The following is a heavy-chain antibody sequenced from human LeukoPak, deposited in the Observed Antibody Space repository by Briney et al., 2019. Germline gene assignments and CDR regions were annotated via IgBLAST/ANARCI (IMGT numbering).Heavy chain of an antibody. CDR1: GFTFSSYW. CDR2: IKQDGSEK. Sequence: GGSLRLSCAASGFTFSSYWMSWVRQAPGKGLEWVANIKQDGSEKYYVDSVKGRFTISRDNAKNSLYLQMNSLRAEDTAVYYCARIGTGQRLAGDYWGQGTLVTVSS. V-gene: IGHV3-7*01. J-gene: IGHJ4*02. CDR3: ARIGTGQRLAGDY. D-gene: IGHD1-14*01.